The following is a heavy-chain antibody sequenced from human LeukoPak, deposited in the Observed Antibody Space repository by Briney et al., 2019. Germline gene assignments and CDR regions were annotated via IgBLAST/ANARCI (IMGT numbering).Heavy chain of an antibody. Sequence: GGSLRLSCAASGFTFSHAWMSWVRQAPGKGLEWLGRIKSKTEGETTDYAVSVQGRFTISRDDSKNTLYLQMSSLKTEDTAVYYCAKHIYGVVSIQQWGQGTLVTVSS. D-gene: IGHD3-3*01. CDR1: GFTFSHAW. CDR3: AKHIYGVVSIQQ. J-gene: IGHJ1*01. CDR2: IKSKTEGETT. V-gene: IGHV3-15*01.